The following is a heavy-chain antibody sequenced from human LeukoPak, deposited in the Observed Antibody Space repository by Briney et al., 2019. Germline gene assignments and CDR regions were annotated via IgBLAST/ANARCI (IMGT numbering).Heavy chain of an antibody. J-gene: IGHJ4*02. V-gene: IGHV3-30*02. Sequence: PGGSLRLSCAASGFTFSSYGMHWVRQAPGKGLEWVAVIWYGGSNKYYADSVKGRFTISRDNSKNTLYLQMNSLRAEDTAVYYCAKTHVGVATIGVFDYWGQGTLVTVSS. CDR1: GFTFSSYG. CDR2: IWYGGSNK. CDR3: AKTHVGVATIGVFDY. D-gene: IGHD5-12*01.